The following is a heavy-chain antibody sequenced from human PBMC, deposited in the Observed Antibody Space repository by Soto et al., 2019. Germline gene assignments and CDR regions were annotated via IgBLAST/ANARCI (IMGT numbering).Heavy chain of an antibody. CDR2: VFPADSNT. CDR1: GYRFSTYW. J-gene: IGHJ3*01. V-gene: IGHV5-51*01. Sequence: GESLKISCKGSGYRFSTYWIGRVRQMPGQGLEWMGIVFPADSNTRYSPSFQGQVTISADKSISTAYLQWSSLKASDTAMYYCARGGAFDVWGQGTMVTVSS. CDR3: ARGGAFDV. D-gene: IGHD2-15*01.